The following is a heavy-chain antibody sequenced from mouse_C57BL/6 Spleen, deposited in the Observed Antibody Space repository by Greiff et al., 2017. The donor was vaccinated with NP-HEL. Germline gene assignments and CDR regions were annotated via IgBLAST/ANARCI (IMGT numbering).Heavy chain of an antibody. D-gene: IGHD4-1*01. CDR2: INYDGSST. V-gene: IGHV5-16*01. Sequence: DVKLVESEGGLVQPGSSMKLSCTASGFTFSDYYMAWVRQVPEKGLEWVANINYDGSSTYYLDSLKSRFIISRDNAKNILYLQMSSLKSEDTATYYCAREDWENYFDYWGQGTTLTVSS. J-gene: IGHJ2*01. CDR1: GFTFSDYY. CDR3: AREDWENYFDY.